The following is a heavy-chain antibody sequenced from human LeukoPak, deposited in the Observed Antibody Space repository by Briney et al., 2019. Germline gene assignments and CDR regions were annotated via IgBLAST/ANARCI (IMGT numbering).Heavy chain of an antibody. CDR2: MNPNSGNT. Sequence: ASVKVSCKASGYTFTSYDINWVRQATGQGLEWMGWMNPNSGNTGYAQKFQGRVTMTRKTSISTAYMELSSLRSEDTAVYYCARAARVWGSYRYHFFDYWGQGTLVTVSS. D-gene: IGHD3-16*02. V-gene: IGHV1-8*01. J-gene: IGHJ4*02. CDR1: GYTFTSYD. CDR3: ARAARVWGSYRYHFFDY.